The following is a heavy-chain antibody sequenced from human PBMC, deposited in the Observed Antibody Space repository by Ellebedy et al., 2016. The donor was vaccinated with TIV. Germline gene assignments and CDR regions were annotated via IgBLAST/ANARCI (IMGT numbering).Heavy chain of an antibody. CDR3: AREGWGETVRGY. J-gene: IGHJ4*02. Sequence: GESLKISCAASGLTLSTSSMNWVRQSPGKGLEWLSYISASGATIYCADAVKGRFTISRDNARDLLYLQMSSLRAEETAIYYCAREGWGETVRGYWGQGTQVTVSS. CDR2: ISASGATI. CDR1: GLTLSTSS. D-gene: IGHD3-10*01. V-gene: IGHV3-48*04.